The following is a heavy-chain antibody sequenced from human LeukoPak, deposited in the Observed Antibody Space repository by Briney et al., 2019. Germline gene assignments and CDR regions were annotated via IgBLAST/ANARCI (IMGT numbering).Heavy chain of an antibody. CDR1: GFTFSSYG. V-gene: IGHV3-30*03. CDR3: ATPVGMIWFGELRGMYDY. J-gene: IGHJ4*02. Sequence: PGRSVRLSCAASGFTFSSYGMHWLRQAPGKGLEWLADISYDGSNKYYADSVKGRFTISRDNSKNTLYLQMNSLRAEDTAVYYSATPVGMIWFGELRGMYDYWGQGTLVTVSS. D-gene: IGHD3-10*01. CDR2: ISYDGSNK.